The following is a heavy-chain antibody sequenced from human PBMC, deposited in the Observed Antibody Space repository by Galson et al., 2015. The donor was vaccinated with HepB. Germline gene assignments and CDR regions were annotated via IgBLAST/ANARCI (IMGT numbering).Heavy chain of an antibody. D-gene: IGHD6-19*01. CDR3: ARYTAVARGTLLGGFDY. CDR1: GGSFSGYY. Sequence: SETLSLTCAVYGGSFSGYYWSWIRQPPGKGLEWIGEINHSGSTNYNPSLKSRVTISVDTSKNQFSLKLSSVTAADTAVYYCARYTAVARGTLLGGFDYWGQGTLVTVSS. CDR2: INHSGST. J-gene: IGHJ4*02. V-gene: IGHV4-34*01.